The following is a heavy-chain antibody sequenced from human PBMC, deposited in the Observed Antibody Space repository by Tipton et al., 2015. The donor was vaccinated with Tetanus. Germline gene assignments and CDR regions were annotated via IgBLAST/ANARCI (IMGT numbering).Heavy chain of an antibody. CDR1: GGSITSGSYC. CDR2: IYYSGTT. V-gene: IGHV4-39*01. Sequence: TLSLTCTVSGGSITSGSYCWGWIRQPPGKGLEWIGNIYYSGTTYYNSPLKSRVTISLDASKNLFSLKMTSVTAADTAVYYCARQADNWFDPWGQGTLVAVSS. J-gene: IGHJ5*02. CDR3: ARQADNWFDP.